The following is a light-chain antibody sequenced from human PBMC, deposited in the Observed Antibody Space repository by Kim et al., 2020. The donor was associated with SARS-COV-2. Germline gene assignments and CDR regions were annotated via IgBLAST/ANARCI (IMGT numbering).Light chain of an antibody. Sequence: GDRVTITCRASQTISTWLAWYQQKPGKPPNALISDASSLESGAPSRFSGSGSGTEFTLTISSLQPDDFATYYCQEYNSDFTFGPGTKVDIK. CDR3: QEYNSDFT. J-gene: IGKJ3*01. CDR1: QTISTW. CDR2: DAS. V-gene: IGKV1-5*01.